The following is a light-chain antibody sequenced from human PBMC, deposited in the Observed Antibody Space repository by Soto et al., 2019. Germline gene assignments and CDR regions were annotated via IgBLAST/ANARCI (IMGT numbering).Light chain of an antibody. V-gene: IGKV1-16*01. Sequence: DIQMTQSPFSLSASVGDRVTITCRASQAITKYVAWFQQRPGKAPKSLIYATSRLQSGVPSRFSGSGSGTDFTLTISSLQPEDFATYYCQQYDSFPRTFGQGTRLDIK. J-gene: IGKJ2*01. CDR1: QAITKY. CDR2: ATS. CDR3: QQYDSFPRT.